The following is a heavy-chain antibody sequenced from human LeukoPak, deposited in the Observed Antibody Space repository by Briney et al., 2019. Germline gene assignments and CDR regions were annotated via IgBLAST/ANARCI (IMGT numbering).Heavy chain of an antibody. CDR1: GYTFTNYG. V-gene: IGHV1-18*01. D-gene: IGHD3-10*01. CDR2: ISTSNGNT. CDR3: VRDLSPVYYRSGSPYFDS. J-gene: IGHJ4*02. Sequence: ASVRACCKASGYTFTNYGVSWVRQAPGQGLEWMGWISTSNGNTNYAQKVQGRVAMTTDKSTSTAYMTLRSLASDDTAVYYCVRDLSPVYYRSGSPYFDSWGQGTLVTVSS.